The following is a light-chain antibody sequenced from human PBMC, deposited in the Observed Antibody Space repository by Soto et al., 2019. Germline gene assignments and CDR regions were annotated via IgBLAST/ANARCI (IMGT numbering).Light chain of an antibody. J-gene: IGKJ4*01. Sequence: DIVMTQSPLSLPVTPGEPASISCRSSQSLLHSNGYNYLDWYLQKPGQSPQLLIYLGSNRASGVPDGFSGSGSGTDFTLKISRVEAEDVGVYYCMQALPTPHTFGGGTKVEIK. V-gene: IGKV2-28*01. CDR2: LGS. CDR3: MQALPTPHT. CDR1: QSLLHSNGYNY.